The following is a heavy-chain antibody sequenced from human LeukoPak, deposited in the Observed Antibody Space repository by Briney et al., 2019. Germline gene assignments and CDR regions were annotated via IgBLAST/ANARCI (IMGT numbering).Heavy chain of an antibody. J-gene: IGHJ6*02. V-gene: IGHV4-59*08. CDR1: GGSISGYY. D-gene: IGHD2-2*01. Sequence: SETPSLTCTVSGGSISGYYWSWIRQPPGKGLEWIGYIYFSGTTNYNPSLKSRVTLSVDTSKNQFSLKLSSVTAADTAVYYCVRIYCTSTSCYGDSYYGMDVWGQGTTVTVSS. CDR2: IYFSGTT. CDR3: VRIYCTSTSCYGDSYYGMDV.